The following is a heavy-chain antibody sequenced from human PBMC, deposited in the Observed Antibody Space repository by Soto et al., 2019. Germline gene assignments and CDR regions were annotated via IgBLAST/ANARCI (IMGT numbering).Heavy chain of an antibody. D-gene: IGHD2-15*01. CDR1: GFSFSTFE. Sequence: EVQLLESGGGLVRPGGSLRLSCAASGFSFSTFEMSWVRQAPGRGLEWVSFISDDGSRTYYADAVKGRFTISRDNSKHTLYLHMNSLTAEDTAVYACVKGGWLDYWGQGTLVTVSS. J-gene: IGHJ4*02. V-gene: IGHV3-23*01. CDR2: ISDDGSRT. CDR3: VKGGWLDY.